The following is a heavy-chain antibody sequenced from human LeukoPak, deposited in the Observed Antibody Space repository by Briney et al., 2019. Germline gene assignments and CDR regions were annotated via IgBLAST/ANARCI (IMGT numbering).Heavy chain of an antibody. J-gene: IGHJ4*02. V-gene: IGHV3-53*01. CDR1: GFTASSSY. CDR3: ARDGGYSGYDFDY. CDR2: IYSGGST. D-gene: IGHD5-12*01. Sequence: GGSLRLSCAASGFTASSSYMSWVRQAPGKGLEWVSVIYSGGSTYYADSVKGRFTISRDNSKNTLYLQMNSLRAEDTAVYYCARDGGYSGYDFDYWGQGTLVTVSS.